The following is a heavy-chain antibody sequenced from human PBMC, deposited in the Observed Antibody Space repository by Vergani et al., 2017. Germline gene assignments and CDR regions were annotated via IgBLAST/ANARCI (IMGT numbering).Heavy chain of an antibody. V-gene: IGHV4-59*01. J-gene: IGHJ4*02. CDR2: IYYSRST. CDR1: GGSISRYY. D-gene: IGHD5-18*01. Sequence: QGQLQESGPGLVKPSETLSLTCTVSGGSISRYYRSWIRQPPGKGLEWIGYIYYSRSTNYNPSLKSRVTISVDTSKNQFSLKLSSVTAADTSVYCCGRSRYTAMFNIDYWGQGTLVTVSS. CDR3: GRSRYTAMFNIDY.